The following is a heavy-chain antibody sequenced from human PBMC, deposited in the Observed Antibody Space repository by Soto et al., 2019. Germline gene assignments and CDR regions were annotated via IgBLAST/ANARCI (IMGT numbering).Heavy chain of an antibody. CDR1: GFSFSSYG. Sequence: QVKVVESGGGVVQPGGSLRLSCTASGFSFSSYGMHWVRQAPGKGLEWVAVISNDGKRQWYRDPVNGRFTISKDNSRNTLYLEMNTVRTEDTAMYYWAKDINNGGHHLGADYWGQGTLVTVSS. D-gene: IGHD2-8*01. J-gene: IGHJ4*02. V-gene: IGHV3-30*18. CDR3: AKDINNGGHHLGADY. CDR2: ISNDGKRQ.